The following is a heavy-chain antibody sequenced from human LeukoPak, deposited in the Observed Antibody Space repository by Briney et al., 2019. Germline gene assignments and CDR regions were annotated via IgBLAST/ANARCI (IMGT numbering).Heavy chain of an antibody. Sequence: SETLSLTCTLSSGPRRSGSYYWSWIRQPAGKGLEWIGCIYASGSTNYNPSLRNRVTISVDTSKNQFSLKLRSVAAADTAVYYCASSQAGDFDYWGQGTLVTVSS. J-gene: IGHJ4*02. D-gene: IGHD6-13*01. CDR2: IYASGST. CDR1: SGPRRSGSYY. V-gene: IGHV4-61*02. CDR3: ASSQAGDFDY.